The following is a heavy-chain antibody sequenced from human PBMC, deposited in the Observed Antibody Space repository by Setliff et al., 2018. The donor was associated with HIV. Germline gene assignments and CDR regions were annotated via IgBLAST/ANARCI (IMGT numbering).Heavy chain of an antibody. J-gene: IGHJ6*03. Sequence: LRLSCAASGFTFSSYAMSWIRQLPGKGLEYIGYISYRGTTYYNPSLKNRVTISLDKSENQFSLRLSSVAAADTAVYYCARVKIVDTATITGLFYYHYIDVWGKGTTVTVSS. D-gene: IGHD5-18*01. CDR3: ARVKIVDTATITGLFYYHYIDV. CDR2: ISYRGTT. V-gene: IGHV4-31*02. CDR1: GFTFSSYA.